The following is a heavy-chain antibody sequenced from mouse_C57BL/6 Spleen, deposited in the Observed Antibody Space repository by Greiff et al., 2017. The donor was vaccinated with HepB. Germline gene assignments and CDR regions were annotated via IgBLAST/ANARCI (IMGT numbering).Heavy chain of an antibody. Sequence: EVKLQQSGPELVKPGASVKISCKASGYTFTDYYMNWVKQSHGKSLEWIGDINPNNGGTSYNQKFKGKATLTVDKSSSTAYMELRSLTSEDSAVYYCASSLYYSNLDYWGQGTTLTVSS. CDR1: GYTFTDYY. J-gene: IGHJ2*01. D-gene: IGHD2-5*01. V-gene: IGHV1-26*01. CDR3: ASSLYYSNLDY. CDR2: INPNNGGT.